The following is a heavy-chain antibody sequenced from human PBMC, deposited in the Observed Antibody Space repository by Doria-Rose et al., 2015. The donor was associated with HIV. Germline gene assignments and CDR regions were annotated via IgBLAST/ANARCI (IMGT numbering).Heavy chain of an antibody. CDR1: KFTCGSDW. Sequence: ASKFTCGSDWMHWVRQVPGKGLLWVSRMNCDGSHIRYADSVKGRFTVSRDNAKNMFYVQMNSLRAEDTAVYYCARGKGDTTLSNFFDSWGQGTLVTVSS. CDR2: MNCDGSHI. J-gene: IGHJ5*01. CDR3: ARGKGDTTLSNFFDS. D-gene: IGHD2-2*01. V-gene: IGHV3-74*01.